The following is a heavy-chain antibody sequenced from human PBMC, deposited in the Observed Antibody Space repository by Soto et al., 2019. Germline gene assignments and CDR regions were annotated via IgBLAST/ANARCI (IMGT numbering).Heavy chain of an antibody. Sequence: RSLTCSVSGDSVSSDRYFWTWIRQPPGKGLEWIAYISYTGDTNYNPSLKSRVTISVDTSRNQFSLTLTSVTAADTAVYFCARIVVGATVDLWGQGSLVTVSS. CDR1: GDSVSSDRYF. CDR2: ISYTGDT. J-gene: IGHJ5*02. V-gene: IGHV4-61*01. D-gene: IGHD1-26*01. CDR3: ARIVVGATVDL.